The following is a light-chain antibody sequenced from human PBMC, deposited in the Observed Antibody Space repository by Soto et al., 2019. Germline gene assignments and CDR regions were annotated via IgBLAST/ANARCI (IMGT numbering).Light chain of an antibody. Sequence: VLTQPPSVSGAPGQRVTISCTGSSSNIGAGYDVHWYQQRPGTAPKLLIYGNKNRPSGVPDRFPGSKSGTSATLGITGFQTGDEADYYCGSWDSSLSAYVFGTGTKVTVL. CDR2: GNK. CDR3: GSWDSSLSAYV. V-gene: IGLV1-40*01. J-gene: IGLJ1*01. CDR1: SSNIGAGYD.